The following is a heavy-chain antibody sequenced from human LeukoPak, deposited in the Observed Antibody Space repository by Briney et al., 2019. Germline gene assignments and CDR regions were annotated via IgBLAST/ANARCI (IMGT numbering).Heavy chain of an antibody. V-gene: IGHV3-11*04. J-gene: IGHJ4*02. CDR1: GFTFSDYY. CDR3: AKVGDFDWLLSYFDY. D-gene: IGHD3-9*01. Sequence: GGSLRLSCAASGFTFSDYYMSWIRQAPGKGLEWVSYISSSGSTIYYADSVKGRFTISRDNAKNSLYLQMNSLRAEDTAVYYCAKVGDFDWLLSYFDYWGQGTLVTVSS. CDR2: ISSSGSTI.